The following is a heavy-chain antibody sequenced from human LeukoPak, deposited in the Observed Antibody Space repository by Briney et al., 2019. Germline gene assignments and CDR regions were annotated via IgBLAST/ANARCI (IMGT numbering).Heavy chain of an antibody. J-gene: IGHJ4*02. Sequence: GGSLRLSCAASGFTFSNAWMNWVRQAPGKGLEWVSIIFGNGDTTYYADSVKGRFTVSRDNSKDTLYLQMNDLRPDDTAIYYCAKRNTMVRGGPCFDYWGQGLLVTVSS. V-gene: IGHV3-23*01. CDR1: GFTFSNAW. CDR3: AKRNTMVRGGPCFDY. CDR2: IFGNGDTT. D-gene: IGHD3-10*01.